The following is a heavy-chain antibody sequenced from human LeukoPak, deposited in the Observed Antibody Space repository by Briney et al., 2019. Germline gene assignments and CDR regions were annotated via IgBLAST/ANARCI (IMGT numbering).Heavy chain of an antibody. CDR3: ARSALWFGGNYFDY. D-gene: IGHD3-10*01. V-gene: IGHV1-18*01. Sequence: EASVKVSCKASGYTFTSYGISWVRQAPGQGLEWMGWISAYNGNTNYAQKVQGRVTMTTDTSTSTAYMELRSLRSDDTAVYYCARSALWFGGNYFDYWGQGTLVTVSS. CDR1: GYTFTSYG. CDR2: ISAYNGNT. J-gene: IGHJ4*02.